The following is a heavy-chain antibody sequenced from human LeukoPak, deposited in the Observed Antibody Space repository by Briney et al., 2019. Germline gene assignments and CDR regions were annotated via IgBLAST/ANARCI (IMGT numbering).Heavy chain of an antibody. CDR2: ITTSSTYT. J-gene: IGHJ4*02. D-gene: IGHD5-18*01. V-gene: IGHV3-21*01. CDR3: ARDQAGYSYGPYDY. Sequence: GGSLRLSCEASGFSFSSYNMDWVRQTPGKGLEWISSITTSSTYTFYADSVKGRFTISRDNARNSLYLQMNSLRVEDTAVYYCARDQAGYSYGPYDYWGQGTLVTVSS. CDR1: GFSFSSYN.